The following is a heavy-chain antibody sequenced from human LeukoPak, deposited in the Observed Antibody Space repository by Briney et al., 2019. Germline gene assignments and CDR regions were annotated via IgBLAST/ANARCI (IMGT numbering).Heavy chain of an antibody. CDR1: GGSFSGYY. J-gene: IGHJ3*02. Sequence: PSETLSLTCAVYGGSFSGYYWSWIRQPLGKGLEWIGEINHSGSTNYNPSLKSRVTISVDTSKNQFSLKLSSVTAADTAVYYCASPFVDTAMATRVSDAFDIWGQGTMVTVSS. V-gene: IGHV4-34*01. CDR3: ASPFVDTAMATRVSDAFDI. D-gene: IGHD5-18*01. CDR2: INHSGST.